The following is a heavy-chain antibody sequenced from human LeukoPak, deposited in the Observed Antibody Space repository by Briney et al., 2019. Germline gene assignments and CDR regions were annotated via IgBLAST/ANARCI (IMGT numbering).Heavy chain of an antibody. J-gene: IGHJ4*02. CDR2: IYPGDSET. CDR1: GYSFSSYW. Sequence: GESLKISCKGSGYSFSSYWIGWVRQTPGKVPEWMGAIYPGDSETRYSPSFQGQVTISADKSIGTAYLQWSSLKASDSAMYYCARRCSGGNCNSFDYWGQGSLVTVSS. D-gene: IGHD2-15*01. CDR3: ARRCSGGNCNSFDY. V-gene: IGHV5-51*01.